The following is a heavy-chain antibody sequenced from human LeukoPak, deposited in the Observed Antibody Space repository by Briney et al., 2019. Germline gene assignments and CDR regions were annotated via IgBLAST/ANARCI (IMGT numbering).Heavy chain of an antibody. J-gene: IGHJ4*02. Sequence: SETLSLTCAVSGYSISSGYYWSWIRQPPGKGLEWIGSIYHSGSTYYNPSLKSRVTISVDTSKNQFSLKLSSVTAADTAVYYCARDCSSTSCLFDYWGQGTLVTVSS. V-gene: IGHV4-38-2*02. CDR3: ARDCSSTSCLFDY. CDR1: GYSISSGYY. CDR2: IYHSGST. D-gene: IGHD2-2*01.